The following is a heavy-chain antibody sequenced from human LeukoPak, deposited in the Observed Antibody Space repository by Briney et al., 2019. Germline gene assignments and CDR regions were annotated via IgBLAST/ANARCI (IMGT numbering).Heavy chain of an antibody. J-gene: IGHJ3*02. CDR1: GGSISSYY. V-gene: IGHV4-59*01. CDR2: IYYSGST. Sequence: SETLSLTCTVSGGSISSYYWSWIRQPPGKGLEWIGYIYYSGSTNYNPSLKGRVTISVDTSKNQFPLKLSSVTAADTAVYYCARWIAAAGNDAFDIWGQGTMVTVSS. CDR3: ARWIAAAGNDAFDI. D-gene: IGHD6-13*01.